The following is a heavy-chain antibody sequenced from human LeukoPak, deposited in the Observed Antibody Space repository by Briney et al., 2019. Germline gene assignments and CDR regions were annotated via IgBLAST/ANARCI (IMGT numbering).Heavy chain of an antibody. CDR1: GGSISSYY. Sequence: PSETLSLTCTVSGGSISSYYWSWIRQPAGKGLEWIGRIYTSGSTNYNPSLKSRVTISVDTSKNQFSLKLSSVTAADTAVYYRARAGVGDRWAYFDYWGQGTLVTVSS. CDR2: IYTSGST. V-gene: IGHV4-4*07. CDR3: ARAGVGDRWAYFDY. J-gene: IGHJ4*02. D-gene: IGHD3-10*01.